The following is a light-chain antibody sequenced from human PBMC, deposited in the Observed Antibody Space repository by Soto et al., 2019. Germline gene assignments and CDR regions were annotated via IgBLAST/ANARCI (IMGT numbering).Light chain of an antibody. V-gene: IGKV3-11*01. J-gene: IGKJ3*01. Sequence: IVLTRSPANLSVSPGEKATLSGRASQSVGADLAWYQRKPGQAPRLLIYDASNRATGIPARFSGSGSGTDFSLTISSLEPEDFAVYYCQQRSNWLFTFGPGTKVDIK. CDR1: QSVGAD. CDR3: QQRSNWLFT. CDR2: DAS.